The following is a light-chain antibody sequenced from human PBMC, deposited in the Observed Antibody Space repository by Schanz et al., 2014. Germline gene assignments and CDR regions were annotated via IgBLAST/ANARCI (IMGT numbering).Light chain of an antibody. Sequence: IQLTQSPSSLSASVGDRVTIACRASQSVSSWLAWYQQRPGKAPKLLIYLASTLDTGVPSRFSGSGSGTEFTLTIDSLQPDDFATYYCQHAWTFGQGTKVEVK. CDR2: LAS. J-gene: IGKJ1*01. CDR3: QHAWT. V-gene: IGKV1-5*01. CDR1: QSVSSW.